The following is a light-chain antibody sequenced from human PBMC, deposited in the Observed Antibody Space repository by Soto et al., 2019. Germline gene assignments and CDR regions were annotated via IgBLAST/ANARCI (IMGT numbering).Light chain of an antibody. V-gene: IGLV1-40*01. CDR3: QSYATSLNGLYV. J-gene: IGLJ1*01. CDR1: SSNIGAPYN. CDR2: DNS. Sequence: HSVLTQPPSVSGAPGQRVTIFCTGSSSNIGAPYNVHWYQQLPGAAPKLLIFDNSNRASGVPDRFSGSKSGTSASLAITGLQAEDEADYFCQSYATSLNGLYVFGTGTKVTVL.